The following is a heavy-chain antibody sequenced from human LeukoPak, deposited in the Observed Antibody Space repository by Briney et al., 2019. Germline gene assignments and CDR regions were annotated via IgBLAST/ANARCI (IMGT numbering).Heavy chain of an antibody. J-gene: IGHJ4*02. V-gene: IGHV4-4*07. CDR1: GXSINNYY. Sequence: PSETLSLTCTVSGXSINNYYWSWIRKTAGKGLEWVGRIYTTGGPDYNPSLESRVSISVDTSKNQFSLNLRSVTAADTAVYYCARESKIYDGDGYYHDSWGQGTLITVSS. D-gene: IGHD3-22*01. CDR2: IYTTGGP. CDR3: ARESKIYDGDGYYHDS.